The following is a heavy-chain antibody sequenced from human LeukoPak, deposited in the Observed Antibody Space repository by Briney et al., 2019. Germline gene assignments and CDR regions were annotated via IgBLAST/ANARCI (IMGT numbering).Heavy chain of an antibody. D-gene: IGHD3-3*01. V-gene: IGHV1-69*13. Sequence: SVKVSCKASGGTFSSYAISWVRQAPGQGLEWMGGIIPIFGTANYAQKFQGRVTITADESTSTAYMELSSLRSEDTAVYYCARAFDWSGYLMDVWAKGPRSPSPQ. J-gene: IGHJ6*04. CDR1: GGTFSSYA. CDR3: ARAFDWSGYLMDV. CDR2: IIPIFGTA.